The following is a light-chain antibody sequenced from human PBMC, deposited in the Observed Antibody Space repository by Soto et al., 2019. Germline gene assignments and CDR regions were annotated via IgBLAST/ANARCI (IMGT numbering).Light chain of an antibody. CDR3: HQYNNWPRIP. V-gene: IGKV3D-15*01. CDR1: QNIHTN. J-gene: IGKJ5*01. CDR2: GAS. Sequence: EVIMSQSAATLSVSKDERATLSCRAGQNIHTNLAWYQQKPGQAPRLLIYGASSRATGIPDRFSGSGSGTEFTLTISSLQSEDFAVYYCHQYNNWPRIPFGQGRRLEI.